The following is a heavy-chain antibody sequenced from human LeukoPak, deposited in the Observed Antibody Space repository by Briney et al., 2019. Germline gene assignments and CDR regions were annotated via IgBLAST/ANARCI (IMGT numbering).Heavy chain of an antibody. D-gene: IGHD6-25*01. V-gene: IGHV1-8*01. Sequence: ASVKVSCKASGFTFTNNDINWVRQAPGQGLDWMGWMNPNSGNTGYGQKFQGRVTMTRNTSISAAYMELSSLRSDDTAMYYCAQREAGFDYWGQGTLVTVSS. CDR1: GFTFTNND. CDR2: MNPNSGNT. J-gene: IGHJ4*02. CDR3: AQREAGFDY.